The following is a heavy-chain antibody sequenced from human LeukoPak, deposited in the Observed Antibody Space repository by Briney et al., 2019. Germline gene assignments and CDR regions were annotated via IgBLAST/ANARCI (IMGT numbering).Heavy chain of an antibody. Sequence: ASVKVSCKASGYTFTSYGISWVRQAPGQGLEWMGWISAYNGNTNYAQKLQGRVTMTTDTSTSTAYMELSSLRSEDTAVYYCARGQPDSSGYSGGYYYYMDVWGKGTTVTVSS. CDR3: ARGQPDSSGYSGGYYYYMDV. J-gene: IGHJ6*03. CDR2: ISAYNGNT. CDR1: GYTFTSYG. D-gene: IGHD3-22*01. V-gene: IGHV1-18*01.